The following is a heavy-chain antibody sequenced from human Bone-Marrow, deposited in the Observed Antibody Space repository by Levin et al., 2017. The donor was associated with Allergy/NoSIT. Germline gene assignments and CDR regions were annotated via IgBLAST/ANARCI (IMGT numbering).Heavy chain of an antibody. Sequence: GESLKISCAASGFTFSSYGMHWVRQSPGKGLEWVAVISNDGSDTYYADSVKGRFTISRDNAKNTLYLQMNSLRPDDTALYYCAKPQVDTPIDFLIHFWGQGTLVTVSS. V-gene: IGHV3-30*18. CDR3: AKPQVDTPIDFLIHF. CDR2: ISNDGSDT. D-gene: IGHD5-18*01. J-gene: IGHJ4*02. CDR1: GFTFSSYG.